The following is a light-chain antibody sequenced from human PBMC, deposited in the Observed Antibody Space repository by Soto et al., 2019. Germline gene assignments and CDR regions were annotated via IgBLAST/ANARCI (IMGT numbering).Light chain of an antibody. Sequence: QSVLTQPPSASGTPGQRVTISCSGSNSNIGSNTVNWYQQLPGTAPKLLIYYDNLRPSGVPDRISGSKSGTSASLAISGLQSDDEADYYCATWDSSLSVGVFGGGTKLTVL. V-gene: IGLV1-44*01. CDR3: ATWDSSLSVGV. CDR1: NSNIGSNT. CDR2: YDN. J-gene: IGLJ2*01.